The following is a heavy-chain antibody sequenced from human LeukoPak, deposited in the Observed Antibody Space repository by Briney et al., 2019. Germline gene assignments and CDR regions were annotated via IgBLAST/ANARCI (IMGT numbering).Heavy chain of an antibody. J-gene: IGHJ4*02. CDR1: GGSFSGYY. CDR2: INHSGST. D-gene: IGHD1-14*01. Sequence: SETLSLTCAVYGGSFSGYYWSWIRQPPGKGLEWIGEINHSGSTNYNPSLKSRVTISVDTSKNQFSLKLSSVTAADTAVYYCARAGTTYYFDYWGQGTLVTASS. V-gene: IGHV4-34*01. CDR3: ARAGTTYYFDY.